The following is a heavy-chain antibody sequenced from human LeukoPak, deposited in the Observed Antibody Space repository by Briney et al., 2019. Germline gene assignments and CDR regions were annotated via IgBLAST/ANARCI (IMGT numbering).Heavy chain of an antibody. V-gene: IGHV3-23*01. CDR3: TLEENSGSYFY. CDR2: ISGSGGST. J-gene: IGHJ4*02. D-gene: IGHD1-26*01. Sequence: GGSLRLSCAASGFTVSTNYMTWVRQAPGKGLEWVSAISGSGGSTYYADSVKGRFTISRDNSKNTLYLQMNSLRAEDTAVYYCTLEENSGSYFYWGQGTLVTVSS. CDR1: GFTVSTNY.